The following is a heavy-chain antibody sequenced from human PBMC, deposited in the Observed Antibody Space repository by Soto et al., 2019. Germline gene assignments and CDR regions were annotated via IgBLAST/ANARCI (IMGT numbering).Heavy chain of an antibody. D-gene: IGHD3-10*01. J-gene: IGHJ6*02. CDR1: GFTFSSYG. CDR3: ARDQFPFGGSGSMNGMDV. CDR2: IWYDGSNK. Sequence: QVQLVESGGGVVQPGRSLRLSCAASGFTFSSYGMHWVRQAPGKGLEWVAVIWYDGSNKYYADSVKGRFTISRDNSKNTLDLQMNSLRAEDTAVYSCARDQFPFGGSGSMNGMDVWGQGTTDTVSS. V-gene: IGHV3-33*01.